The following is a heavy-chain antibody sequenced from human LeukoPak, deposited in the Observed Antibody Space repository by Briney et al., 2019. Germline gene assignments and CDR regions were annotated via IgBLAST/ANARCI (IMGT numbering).Heavy chain of an antibody. V-gene: IGHV3-15*01. J-gene: IGHJ4*02. D-gene: IGHD6-19*01. Sequence: GGCLRLSCVPSGFLLSNAWSSWVSQAHEEGLEWVGRIKSKTDGGTKEYGAFVNRRFTISRDDSKNMVFLQMNGLKAEDAAVYYCITVGIPVAGTGGWGQGTPVTVSS. CDR3: ITVGIPVAGTGG. CDR1: GFLLSNAW. CDR2: IKSKTDGGTK.